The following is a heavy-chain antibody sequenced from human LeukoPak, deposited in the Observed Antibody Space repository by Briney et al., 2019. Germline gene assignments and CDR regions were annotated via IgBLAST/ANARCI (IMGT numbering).Heavy chain of an antibody. CDR1: GGSISSYY. CDR3: ARGGVRIRS. V-gene: IGHV4-34*01. Sequence: SETLSLTCTVSGGSISSYYWSWIRQPPGKGLEWIGEINHSGSTNYNPSLKSRVTISVDTSKNQFSLKLSSVTAADTAVYYCARGGVRIRSWGQGTLVTVSS. CDR2: INHSGST. D-gene: IGHD2-8*01. J-gene: IGHJ5*02.